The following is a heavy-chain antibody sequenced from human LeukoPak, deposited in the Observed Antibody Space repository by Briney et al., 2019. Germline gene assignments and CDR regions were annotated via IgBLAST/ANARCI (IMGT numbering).Heavy chain of an antibody. J-gene: IGHJ4*02. V-gene: IGHV1-2*02. Sequence: GASVKVSCEASGYPFTAYYMYWVRQAPGQGLEWMGWINPNSGGTNFAQKFQGRVTMTRDTSISTAYMELNSLTSDDTAVYYCARDLRQLTDTYWGQGTLVTVSS. CDR1: GYPFTAYY. CDR2: INPNSGGT. D-gene: IGHD4/OR15-4a*01. CDR3: ARDLRQLTDTY.